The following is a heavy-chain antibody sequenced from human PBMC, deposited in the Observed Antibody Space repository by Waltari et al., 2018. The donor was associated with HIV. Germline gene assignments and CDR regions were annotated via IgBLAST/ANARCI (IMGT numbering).Heavy chain of an antibody. CDR3: SRDSAYGSSWTYFEY. CDR2: ISYDANKK. D-gene: IGHD6-13*01. CDR1: GFPFSNFA. V-gene: IGHV3-30*01. Sequence: QVQLVESGGGVVQPGRSLRLSCAASGFPFSNFAIPWVRQAPGKGLEWVALISYDANKKFYADSVKGRFTISRDNSKNTLYLQMNSLRPEDTAVYFCSRDSAYGSSWTYFEYWGQGTLVTVSS. J-gene: IGHJ4*02.